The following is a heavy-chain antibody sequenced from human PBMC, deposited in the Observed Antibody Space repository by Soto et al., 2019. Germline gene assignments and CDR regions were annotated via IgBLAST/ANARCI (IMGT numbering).Heavy chain of an antibody. V-gene: IGHV3-23*01. CDR2: VSGSGGST. CDR1: AFTFSGYA. CDR3: AREGHPLNWFDP. Sequence: GASVRLSCAPSAFTFSGYAMSWVRLAPGKGLEWVSAVSGSGGSTYYADSVKGRFTISRDNAKNSLYLQMNSLRAEDTAVYYCAREGHPLNWFDPWGQGTLVTVSS. J-gene: IGHJ5*02.